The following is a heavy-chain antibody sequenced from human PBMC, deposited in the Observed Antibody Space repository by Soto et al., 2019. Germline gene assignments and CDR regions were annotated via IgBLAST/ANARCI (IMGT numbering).Heavy chain of an antibody. Sequence: EVQVVESGGGLVKPGGSLRLSCVFSGFTFSTYTMNWVRQAPGKGLEWVSSINGRSNYVYYGDSVKGRFTIARDNAKNSLYLQMNTLRAEYTAIYYCAREDGVVGSSSAFDHWVLGTLVTVSS. CDR3: AREDGVVGSSSAFDH. V-gene: IGHV3-21*01. CDR1: GFTFSTYT. CDR2: INGRSNYV. J-gene: IGHJ4*02. D-gene: IGHD1-26*01.